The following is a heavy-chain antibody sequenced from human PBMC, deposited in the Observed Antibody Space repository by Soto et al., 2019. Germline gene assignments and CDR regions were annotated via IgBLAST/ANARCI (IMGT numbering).Heavy chain of an antibody. CDR2: INPTSGGT. J-gene: IGHJ3*02. CDR3: ALSGHSGNHGSFSI. Sequence: ASVKVSCKASGYMFTDYYIHWVRQAPGQGLEWMAWINPTSGGTNSARKFRGRVTMATDTSTSTAHLELNGLTSDDTAVYFCALSGHSGNHGSFSILGQGTKVIVSS. V-gene: IGHV1-2*07. D-gene: IGHD6-13*01. CDR1: GYMFTDYY.